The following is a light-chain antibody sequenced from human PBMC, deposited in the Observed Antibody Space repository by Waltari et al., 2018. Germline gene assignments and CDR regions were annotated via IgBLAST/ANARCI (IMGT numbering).Light chain of an antibody. CDR1: SSNIGAGYD. V-gene: IGLV1-40*01. Sequence: QSVLTQPPSVSGAPGQRVTISCTGSSSNIGAGYDVHWYQQLPGTAPKLLICGNSNRPPGVPDRFFGSKSGTSASLAITGLQAEDEADYYCQSYDSSLSGSNVFGTGTKVTVL. J-gene: IGLJ1*01. CDR2: GNS. CDR3: QSYDSSLSGSNV.